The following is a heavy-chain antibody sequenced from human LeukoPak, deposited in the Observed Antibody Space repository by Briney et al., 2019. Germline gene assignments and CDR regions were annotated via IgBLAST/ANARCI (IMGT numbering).Heavy chain of an antibody. D-gene: IGHD6-6*01. CDR2: ISAYNGNT. J-gene: IGHJ4*02. CDR3: ARDSIAARLGYFDY. CDR1: GYTFTSYG. V-gene: IGHV1-18*01. Sequence: ASVKVSCKASGYTFTSYGISWVRQAPGQGLEWMGWISAYNGNTNYAQKLQGRVTMTTDTSTSTAYMELSSLRSEDTAVYYCARDSIAARLGYFDYWGQGTLVTVSS.